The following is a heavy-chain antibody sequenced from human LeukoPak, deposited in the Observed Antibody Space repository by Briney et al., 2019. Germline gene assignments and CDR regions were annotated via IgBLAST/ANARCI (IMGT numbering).Heavy chain of an antibody. V-gene: IGHV4-30-2*01. CDR2: IYHSGST. D-gene: IGHD3-10*01. CDR1: GGSISSGGYY. CDR3: ARGVDPIVPSSAKGVDMVRGVSREDI. J-gene: IGHJ3*02. Sequence: PSETLSLTCTVSGGSISSGGYYWSWIRQPPGKGLEWIWYIYHSGSTYYNPSLKSRVTISVDRFKNQFSLKLSSVTAADTAVYYCARGVDPIVPSSAKGVDMVRGVSREDIWGQGTMVTVSS.